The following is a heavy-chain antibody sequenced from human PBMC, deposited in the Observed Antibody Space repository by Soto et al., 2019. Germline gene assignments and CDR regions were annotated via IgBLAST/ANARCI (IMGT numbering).Heavy chain of an antibody. J-gene: IGHJ4*02. D-gene: IGHD3-16*01. CDR3: AAYSHKGY. Sequence: EEQLVESGGDLVQPGGSLRLSCAASGFTVSNNYMSWVRQAPGTGLEWVSLIYSGGSTYYADSVKGRFTISRESSKNTLYLQMNSLRAEDTAMYYCAAYSHKGYWGQGTLVTVSS. CDR1: GFTVSNNY. CDR2: IYSGGST. V-gene: IGHV3-66*01.